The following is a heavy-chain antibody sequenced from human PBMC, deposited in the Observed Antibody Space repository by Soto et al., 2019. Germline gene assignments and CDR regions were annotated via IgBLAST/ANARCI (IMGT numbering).Heavy chain of an antibody. D-gene: IGHD5-18*01. Sequence: SETLSLTCTVSGGSINTFYWSWVRQPAGKGLEWIGRIFTSGSTNFNPSLESRVSMSVDPSKNPFSLNVSSVTAADTAMYYCAREVDTDGGGLGFYDSIDSGGAGTTAT. CDR3: AREVDTDGGGLGFYDSIDS. V-gene: IGHV4-4*07. CDR2: IFTSGST. J-gene: IGHJ3*02. CDR1: GGSINTFY.